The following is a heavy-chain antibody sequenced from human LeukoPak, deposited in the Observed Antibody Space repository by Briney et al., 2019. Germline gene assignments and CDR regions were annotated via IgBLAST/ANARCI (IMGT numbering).Heavy chain of an antibody. CDR2: IYTSGST. CDR1: GGSISSYY. V-gene: IGHV4-4*07. J-gene: IGHJ4*02. D-gene: IGHD3-22*01. CDR3: AREVRGYSDY. Sequence: KPSETLSLTCTVSGGSISSYYWSWIRQPAGKGLEWIGRIYTSGSTNYNPSLKSRVTMSVDTSKNQFSKNQFSLKPSSVTAADTAVYYCAREVRGYSDYWGQGTLVTVSS.